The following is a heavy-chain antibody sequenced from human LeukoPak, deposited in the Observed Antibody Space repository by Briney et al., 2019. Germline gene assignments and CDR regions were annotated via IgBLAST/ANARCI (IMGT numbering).Heavy chain of an antibody. V-gene: IGHV4-34*01. CDR1: GFTFSSYS. CDR3: ASPYCSSTSCCPDY. Sequence: GSLRLSCAASGFTFSSYSMNWVRQAPGKGLEWIGEINHSGSTNYNPSLKSRVTISVDTSKNQFSLKLSSVTAADTAVYYCASPYCSSTSCCPDYWGQGTLVTVSS. D-gene: IGHD2-2*01. J-gene: IGHJ4*02. CDR2: INHSGST.